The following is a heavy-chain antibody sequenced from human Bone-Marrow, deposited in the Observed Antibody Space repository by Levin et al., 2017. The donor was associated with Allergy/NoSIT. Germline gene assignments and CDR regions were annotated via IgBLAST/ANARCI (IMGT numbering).Heavy chain of an antibody. J-gene: IGHJ6*03. CDR3: ARAIPSGGNSYYYYYMDV. V-gene: IGHV4-59*01. CDR2: IYYSGST. CDR1: GGSIRGYY. D-gene: IGHD4-23*01. Sequence: SQTLSLPCPVSGGSIRGYYWSWLRQPPEKGLEWIGYIYYSGSTKYNASLKSRVTISVDTSKNQFSLKLTSVTAADTAVYYCARAIPSGGNSYYYYYMDVWGKGTTVTVSS.